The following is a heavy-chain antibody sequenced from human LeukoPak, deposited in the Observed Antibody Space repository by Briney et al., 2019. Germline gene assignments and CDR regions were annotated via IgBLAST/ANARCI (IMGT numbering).Heavy chain of an antibody. CDR1: GFTYSSYW. D-gene: IGHD1-26*01. CDR2: IKEDGSEK. J-gene: IGHJ3*02. V-gene: IGHV3-7*01. Sequence: PGGSLRLSCAASGFTYSSYWMSWVRKAPGKGLEWVANIKEDGSEKYYVDSVKGRFTISRDNARNSLYLQMNSLRAEDTAVYYCARVLVLWELRDAFDIWGQGTMVTVSS. CDR3: ARVLVLWELRDAFDI.